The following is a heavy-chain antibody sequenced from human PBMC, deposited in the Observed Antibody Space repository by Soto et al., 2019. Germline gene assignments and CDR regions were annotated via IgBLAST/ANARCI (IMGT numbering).Heavy chain of an antibody. CDR3: GVGGPVYLGY. CDR2: INPSGGST. CDR1: GYTLTSYY. D-gene: IGHD2-21*01. V-gene: IGHV1-46*01. J-gene: IGHJ4*02. Sequence: ASVGFSCKASGYTLTSYYMHWVRQAPGQGLEWMGIINPSGGSTSYAQKFQGRVTMTRDTSTSTVYMELSSLRSEDTAVYYCGVGGPVYLGYWGQGTLVTVSS.